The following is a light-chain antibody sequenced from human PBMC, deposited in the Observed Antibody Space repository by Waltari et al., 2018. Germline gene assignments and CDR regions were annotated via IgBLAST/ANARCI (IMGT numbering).Light chain of an antibody. J-gene: IGLJ1*01. V-gene: IGLV2-14*03. CDR2: DVT. Sequence: QSALTQPASVSGSPGQSITISCTANSSAVGGGNYFSWFQSLPGTAHKLIIYDVTKGPAGVSNRFSVSKSGSTASLTIYGLQAYDEADYFCSSFLFRSVVFGSGTKVTVL. CDR3: SSFLFRSVV. CDR1: SSAVGGGNY.